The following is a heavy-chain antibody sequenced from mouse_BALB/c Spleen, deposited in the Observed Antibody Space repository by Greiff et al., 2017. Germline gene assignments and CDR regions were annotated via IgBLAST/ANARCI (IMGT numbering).Heavy chain of an antibody. CDR2: IRSKSNNYAT. Sequence: EVQLVESGGGLVQPKGSLKLSCAASGFTFNTYAMNWVRQAPGKGLEWVARIRSKSNNYATYYADSVKDRFTISRDDSQSMLYLQMNNLKTEDTAMYYCVRHEWVYAMDYWGQGTSVTVSS. J-gene: IGHJ4*01. CDR1: GFTFNTYA. V-gene: IGHV10-1*02. CDR3: VRHEWVYAMDY.